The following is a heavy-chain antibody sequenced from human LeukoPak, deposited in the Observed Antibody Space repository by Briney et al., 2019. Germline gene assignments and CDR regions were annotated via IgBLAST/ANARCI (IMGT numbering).Heavy chain of an antibody. V-gene: IGHV3-21*01. J-gene: IGHJ4*02. D-gene: IGHD5-18*01. CDR1: GFTFSSYS. CDR3: ARGSSGGYSHGGFDY. Sequence: KAGGSLRLSCAASGFTFSSYSMNWVRQAPGKGLEWVSSISSSSSYIYYADSVKCRFTISRDNAKNSLYLQMNSLRAEDTAVYYCARGSSGGYSHGGFDYWGQGTLVTVSS. CDR2: ISSSSSYI.